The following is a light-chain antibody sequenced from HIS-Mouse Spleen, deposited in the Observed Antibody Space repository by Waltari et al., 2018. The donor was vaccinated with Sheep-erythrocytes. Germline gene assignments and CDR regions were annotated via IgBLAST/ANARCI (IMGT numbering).Light chain of an antibody. V-gene: IGLV2-14*01. J-gene: IGLJ2*01. Sequence: QSALTQPASVSGSPGQSITISCTGTSSDVGGYNYFSLYQQHPGKAPKLMIYEVSNRPSGVSNRFSGSKSGNTASLTISGLQAEDEADYYCSSYTSSSTSVVFGGGTKLTVL. CDR3: SSYTSSSTSVV. CDR1: SSDVGGYNY. CDR2: EVS.